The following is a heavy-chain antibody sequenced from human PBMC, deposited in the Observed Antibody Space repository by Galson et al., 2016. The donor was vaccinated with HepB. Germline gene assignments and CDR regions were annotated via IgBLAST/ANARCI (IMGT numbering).Heavy chain of an antibody. CDR2: ISYGGRNK. J-gene: IGHJ6*02. CDR1: GFTFSSYA. CDR3: ARNDYLTPYYYYGMDV. V-gene: IGHV3-30-3*01. D-gene: IGHD4-11*01. Sequence: SLRLSCAASGFTFSSYAMHWVRQAPGKGLEWLAVISYGGRNKYYADSVKGRLTVSRDDSKNTLYLQMNSLRPEDTAVYYCARNDYLTPYYYYGMDVWGQGTTVTVSS.